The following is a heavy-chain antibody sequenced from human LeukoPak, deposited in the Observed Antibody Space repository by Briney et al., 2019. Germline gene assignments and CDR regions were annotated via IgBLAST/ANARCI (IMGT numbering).Heavy chain of an antibody. CDR2: ISGNGGYT. CDR3: AKAPYYSSSWYFFDY. Sequence: GVSLRLSSAASGFTFSSYAMIWVRQAPAKGLGWVSGISGNGGYTYYADFVKGRFTICRDNCKNTLYLQLNSLRAEDTAVYYCAKAPYYSSSWYFFDYWGQGTLVTVSS. V-gene: IGHV3-23*01. J-gene: IGHJ4*02. D-gene: IGHD6-13*01. CDR1: GFTFSSYA.